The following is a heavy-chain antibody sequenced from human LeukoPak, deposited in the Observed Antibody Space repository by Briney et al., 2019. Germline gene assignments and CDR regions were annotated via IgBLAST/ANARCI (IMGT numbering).Heavy chain of an antibody. D-gene: IGHD2-15*01. CDR1: GFSLSDHY. CDR3: AREGFTVASLRAFDV. J-gene: IGHJ3*01. Sequence: SGGSLRLSCVGSGFSLSDHYMGWIRQGPGQGLEWVAYLGLTDTTVYYADSARGRFTVSRDKAHNSFHLHMDRLTVEDTAVYYCAREGFTVASLRAFDVWGQATMVTVSS. CDR2: LGLTDTTV. V-gene: IGHV3-11*04.